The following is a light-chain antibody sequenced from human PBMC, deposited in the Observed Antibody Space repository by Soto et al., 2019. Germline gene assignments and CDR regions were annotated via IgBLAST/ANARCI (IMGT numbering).Light chain of an antibody. CDR2: DAS. V-gene: IGKV3-11*01. J-gene: IGKJ1*01. Sequence: EFVLKQSAGTMSLSPGQRATLSCGASQSVSNKYLASYQQKPGQGPRLLIYDASNRATGIPTRFSVSGSGTDFTLTVSRLQNEDFAVYYCHQRSSWTHTFGQGTKVDIK. CDR3: HQRSSWTHT. CDR1: QSVSNKY.